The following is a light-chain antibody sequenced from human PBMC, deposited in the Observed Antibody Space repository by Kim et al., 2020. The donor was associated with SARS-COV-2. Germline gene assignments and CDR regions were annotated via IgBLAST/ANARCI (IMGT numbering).Light chain of an antibody. J-gene: IGKJ2*01. Sequence: STLSASVGDRVIITCRASQSNSMWLAWYQPKPGKAPKLLISKASSLQSGVPSRFSGSGSGTEFTLTISSLQPDDFGTYYCQQYDNYFGQGTKLEI. V-gene: IGKV1-5*03. CDR1: QSNSMW. CDR2: KAS. CDR3: QQYDNY.